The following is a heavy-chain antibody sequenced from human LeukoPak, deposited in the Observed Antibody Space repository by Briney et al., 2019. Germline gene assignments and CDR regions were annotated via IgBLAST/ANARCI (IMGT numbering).Heavy chain of an antibody. Sequence: SETLSLTCTVSGGSISSGDYYWSWIRQPPGKGLEWIVYIYYSGSPYYNPSLKSRVTISVDTSKNQFSLKLTSVTAADTAVYYCARDHDREGYCFDYWGQGTLVTVSS. V-gene: IGHV4-30-4*01. D-gene: IGHD2-15*01. CDR3: ARDHDREGYCFDY. J-gene: IGHJ4*02. CDR2: IYYSGSP. CDR1: GGSISSGDYY.